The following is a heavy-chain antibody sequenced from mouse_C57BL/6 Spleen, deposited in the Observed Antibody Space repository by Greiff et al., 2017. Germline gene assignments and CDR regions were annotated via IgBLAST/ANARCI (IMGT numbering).Heavy chain of an antibody. V-gene: IGHV5-9*01. D-gene: IGHD1-1*01. CDR1: GFTFSSYT. CDR3: ARRPYYYGSSYDAMDY. J-gene: IGHJ4*01. CDR2: ISGGGGNT. Sequence: EVQLVESGGGLAKPGGSLKLSCAASGFTFSSYTMSWVRQTPEKRLEWVATISGGGGNTYYPGSVKGRFTISRDNAKNTLYLQMSSLRSEDTAWYYCARRPYYYGSSYDAMDYWGQGTSVTVSS.